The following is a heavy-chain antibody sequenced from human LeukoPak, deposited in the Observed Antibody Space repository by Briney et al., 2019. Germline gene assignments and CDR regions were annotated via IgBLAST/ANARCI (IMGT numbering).Heavy chain of an antibody. V-gene: IGHV4-39*01. CDR1: GGSISSSSYY. CDR2: IYYSGST. J-gene: IGHJ6*03. D-gene: IGHD3-10*01. CDR3: ASVRRGFGESSKYYSYYYMDV. Sequence: SETLSLTCAVSGGSISSSSYYWGWIRQPPGNGLEWIGNIYYSGSTYCNPSLKSRVTISVDTSKNQFPLKLSAVTAADTAVYYCASVRRGFGESSKYYSYYYMDVWGNGTTVTISS.